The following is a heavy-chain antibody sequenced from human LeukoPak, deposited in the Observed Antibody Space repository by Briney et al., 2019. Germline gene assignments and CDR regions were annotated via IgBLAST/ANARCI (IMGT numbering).Heavy chain of an antibody. CDR2: IHYGGST. V-gene: IGHV4-59*12. CDR3: ARGVGEVDSSGYYGPTKAYDY. D-gene: IGHD3-22*01. CDR1: GGSISSYY. J-gene: IGHJ4*02. Sequence: SETLSLTCTVSGGSISSYYWSWVRQPPGKGLDWIGYIHYGGSTNYNPSLKSRVTISVDTSKNQFSLKLSSVTAADTAVYYCARGVGEVDSSGYYGPTKAYDYWGQGTLVTVSS.